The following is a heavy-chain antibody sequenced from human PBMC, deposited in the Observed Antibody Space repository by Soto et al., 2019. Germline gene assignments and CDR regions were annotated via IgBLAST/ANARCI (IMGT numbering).Heavy chain of an antibody. CDR1: GFIFSSFA. V-gene: IGHV3-33*01. CDR3: ARDFTQVGPLDF. Sequence: SLGLSCAASGFIFSSFALHWVRQAPGKGLEWVAVIRYDGTEKYNGDSVKGRFTISRDNSKNTVYLEMTSLKAEDTAVYYCARDFTQVGPLDFWGQGTLVTVSS. J-gene: IGHJ4*02. CDR2: IRYDGTEK. D-gene: IGHD1-26*01.